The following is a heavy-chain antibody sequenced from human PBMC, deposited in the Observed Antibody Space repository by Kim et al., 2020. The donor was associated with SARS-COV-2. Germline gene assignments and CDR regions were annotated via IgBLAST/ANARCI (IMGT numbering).Heavy chain of an antibody. V-gene: IGHV4-59*01. CDR3: ARGARNSIVGAALDY. CDR2: IYYSGST. J-gene: IGHJ4*02. CDR1: GGSISSYY. Sequence: SETLSLTCTVSGGSISSYYWSWIRQPPGKGLEWIGYIYYSGSTNYNPSLKSRVTISVDTSKNQFSLKLSSVTAADTAVYYCARGARNSIVGAALDYWGQGTLVTVSS. D-gene: IGHD1-26*01.